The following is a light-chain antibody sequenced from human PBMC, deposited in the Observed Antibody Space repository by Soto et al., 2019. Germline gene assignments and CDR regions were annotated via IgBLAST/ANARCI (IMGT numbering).Light chain of an antibody. Sequence: QSVLTQPPSASGTPGQTVSISCSGSNSNIGRNTVNWFQQVPGTAPKLLIFTTYQRPSGVPDRFSGSKSGTSASLAISGLQSEDDADYYCASWDDSLNGSLFGGGTK. J-gene: IGLJ2*01. V-gene: IGLV1-44*01. CDR1: NSNIGRNT. CDR3: ASWDDSLNGSL. CDR2: TTY.